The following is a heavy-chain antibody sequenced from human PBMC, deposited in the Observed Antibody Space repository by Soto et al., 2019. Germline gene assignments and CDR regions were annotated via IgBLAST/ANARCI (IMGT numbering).Heavy chain of an antibody. CDR3: FRDVGD. J-gene: IGHJ4*02. D-gene: IGHD3-3*01. V-gene: IGHV1-46*03. CDR2: INPSGGRT. CDR1: GNIFTSQY. Sequence: QVQLVQSGAEVKKPGASEKVSCKVSGNIFTSQYMHWVRQAPGQGLEWMAMINPSGGRTSYAQMFQGRGTMTRDTSTSTIHMELSSLRSEDTAVYYCFRDVGDWGQGTLVTVSS.